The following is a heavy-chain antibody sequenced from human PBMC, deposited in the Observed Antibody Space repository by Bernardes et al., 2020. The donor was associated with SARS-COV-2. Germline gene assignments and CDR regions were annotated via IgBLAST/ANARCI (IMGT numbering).Heavy chain of an antibody. Sequence: SETLCLTCTVSGGSISSYYWSWIRQPPGKGLEWIGYIYYSGSTNYNPSLKSRVTITVDTSKNQISLKLSSVTAADTAVYYCARQATIFGVVIIGEGHVDYWGQRTLVTVSS. D-gene: IGHD3-3*01. CDR2: IYYSGST. V-gene: IGHV4-59*01. CDR3: ARQATIFGVVIIGEGHVDY. CDR1: GGSISSYY. J-gene: IGHJ4*02.